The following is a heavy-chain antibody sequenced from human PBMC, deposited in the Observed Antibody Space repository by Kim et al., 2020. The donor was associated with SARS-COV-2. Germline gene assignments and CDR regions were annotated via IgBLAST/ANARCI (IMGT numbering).Heavy chain of an antibody. J-gene: IGHJ4*02. D-gene: IGHD3-10*01. CDR3: ARAGGVWFGELSVDY. V-gene: IGHV3-30*04. CDR2: ISYDGSNK. CDR1: GFTFSSYA. Sequence: GGSLRLSCAASGFTFSSYAMHWVRQAPGKGLEWVAVISYDGSNKYYADSVKGRFTISRDNSKNMLYLQMNSLRAEDTAVYYCARAGGVWFGELSVDYWGQGTLVTVSS.